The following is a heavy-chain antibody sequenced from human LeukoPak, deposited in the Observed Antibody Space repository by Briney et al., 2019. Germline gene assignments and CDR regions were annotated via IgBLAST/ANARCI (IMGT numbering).Heavy chain of an antibody. CDR2: ISYDGSNK. CDR3: AREGGGGRYRAFDI. CDR1: GFTFSSYG. V-gene: IGHV3-30*03. J-gene: IGHJ3*02. D-gene: IGHD2-15*01. Sequence: GGSLRLSCAASGFTFSSYGMHWVRQAPGKGLGWVAVISYDGSNKYYADSVKGRFTISRDNSKNTLYLQMNSLRAEDTAVYYCAREGGGGRYRAFDIWGQGTMVTVSS.